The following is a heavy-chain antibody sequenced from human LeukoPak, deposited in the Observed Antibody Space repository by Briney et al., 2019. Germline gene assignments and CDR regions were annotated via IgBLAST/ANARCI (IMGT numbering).Heavy chain of an antibody. CDR1: GFTVSGNY. CDR2: IYSGGNT. CDR3: ARVADYYVSGHFDY. D-gene: IGHD3-10*01. V-gene: IGHV3-53*01. J-gene: IGHJ4*02. Sequence: SGGSLRISCAASGFTVSGNYMIWVRQTPGRRLERVSLIYSGGNTYYTDSVKGRFTISRDNSENTLYLQMNSLRTEDTAVYYCARVADYYVSGHFDYWGQGTLVTVSS.